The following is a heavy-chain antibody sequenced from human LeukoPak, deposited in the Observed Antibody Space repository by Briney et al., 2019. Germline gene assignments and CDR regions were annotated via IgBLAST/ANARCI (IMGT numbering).Heavy chain of an antibody. CDR1: GYSFTSYW. Sequence: GESLKISGKGFGYSFTSYWFGWVRQMPGKGLEWRGIIYLGDADTRYSPSCQGQVTISADKPTSTAYLQWRSLKASDTAMYYCARGRRYYDFWSGSPDAFDIWGQGTMVTVSS. CDR2: IYLGDADT. V-gene: IGHV5-51*04. J-gene: IGHJ3*02. D-gene: IGHD3-3*01. CDR3: ARGRRYYDFWSGSPDAFDI.